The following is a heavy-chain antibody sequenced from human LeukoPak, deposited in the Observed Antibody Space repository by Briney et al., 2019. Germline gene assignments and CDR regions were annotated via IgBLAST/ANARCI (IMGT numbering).Heavy chain of an antibody. Sequence: GGSLRLSCVVSGFTFTSYAISWVRQAPGKGLEWVSTISGSGNRTYYSNSVRGRFTLTRDKSKNTVYLRMNSLRLDETAVYYCARVQYGYLSGSYRVMFDYWGQGALVTVSP. J-gene: IGHJ4*02. CDR1: GFTFTSYA. CDR3: ARVQYGYLSGSYRVMFDY. D-gene: IGHD1-26*01. CDR2: ISGSGNRT. V-gene: IGHV3-23*01.